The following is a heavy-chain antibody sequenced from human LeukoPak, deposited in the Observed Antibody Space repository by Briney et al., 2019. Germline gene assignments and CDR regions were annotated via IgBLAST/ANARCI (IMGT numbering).Heavy chain of an antibody. J-gene: IGHJ4*02. D-gene: IGHD4-17*01. CDR1: GGTFSNFA. Sequence: GGSLRLSCAASGGTFSNFAMHWVRQAPGKGLEWVAVIWHDGSNKYYADSVKGRFTISRDNSKNTLYLQMSSLTAEDTAVYYCARGVTTVDYWGQGTLVTVSP. V-gene: IGHV3-33*01. CDR2: IWHDGSNK. CDR3: ARGVTTVDY.